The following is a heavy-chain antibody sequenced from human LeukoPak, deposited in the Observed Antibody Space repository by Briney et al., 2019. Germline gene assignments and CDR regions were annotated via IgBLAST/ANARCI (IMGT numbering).Heavy chain of an antibody. J-gene: IGHJ3*02. CDR3: AKGVSGSGDAFDI. CDR1: GFTFDDYA. CDR2: ISGDGDNT. Sequence: GGSLRLSCAASGFTFDDYAMHWVRQAPGKGLDWVSLISGDGDNTYYADSVKGRFTISRDNSKNSLYLQMNSLRTEDTALYYCAKGVSGSGDAFDIWGRGTMVTVSS. D-gene: IGHD3-10*01. V-gene: IGHV3-43*02.